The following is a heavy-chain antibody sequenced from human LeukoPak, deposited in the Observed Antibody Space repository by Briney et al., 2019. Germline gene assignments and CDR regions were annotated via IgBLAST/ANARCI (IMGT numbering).Heavy chain of an antibody. CDR3: ARGGGYNSGFDY. Sequence: ASVKVSCKASGGTFSSYAFSWVRQAPGQGLEWMGRIIPILGIANYAQKFQGRVTITADKSTSTAYMELSSLRSEDTAVYYCARGGGYNSGFDYWGQGTLVTVSS. CDR2: IIPILGIA. D-gene: IGHD5-24*01. CDR1: GGTFSSYA. J-gene: IGHJ4*02. V-gene: IGHV1-69*04.